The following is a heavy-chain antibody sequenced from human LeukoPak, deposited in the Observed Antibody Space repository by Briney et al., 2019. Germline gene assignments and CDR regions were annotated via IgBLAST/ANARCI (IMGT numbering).Heavy chain of an antibody. CDR1: GGSISTDY. CDR2: IYSSGST. Sequence: SETLSLTCTVSGGSISTDYWSWIRHSPGKGLEWIGYIYSSGSTNYNPSLKSRVTMSVDTSKNQFSLKPNSVTAADTAVYYCARLAGSSSSDYWGQGTLVTVAS. CDR3: ARLAGSSSSDY. J-gene: IGHJ4*02. V-gene: IGHV4-4*09. D-gene: IGHD6-6*01.